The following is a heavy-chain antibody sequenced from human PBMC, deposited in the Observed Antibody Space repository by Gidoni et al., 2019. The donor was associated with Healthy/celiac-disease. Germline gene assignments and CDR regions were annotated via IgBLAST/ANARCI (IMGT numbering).Heavy chain of an antibody. CDR2: ISSSSSTI. V-gene: IGHV3-48*02. Sequence: EVQLVESGGGLVQPGGSLRLSCAASGFTFSSYSMNWVRQAPGKGLEWVSYISSSSSTIYYADSVKGRFTISRDNAKNSLYLQMNSLRDEDTAVYYCARVGWGTPYDFWSGSRYYFDYWGQGTLVTVSS. J-gene: IGHJ4*02. D-gene: IGHD3-3*01. CDR3: ARVGWGTPYDFWSGSRYYFDY. CDR1: GFTFSSYS.